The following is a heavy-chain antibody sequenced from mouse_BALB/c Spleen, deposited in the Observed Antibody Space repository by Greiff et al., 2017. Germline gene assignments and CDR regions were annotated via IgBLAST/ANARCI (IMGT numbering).Heavy chain of an antibody. D-gene: IGHD3-2*01. J-gene: IGHJ3*01. CDR3: GQTARATIRFAY. CDR2: INPGSGGT. CDR1: GYAFTNYL. V-gene: IGHV1-54*01. Sequence: QVQLQQSGAELVRPGTSVKVSCKASGYAFTNYLIEWVKQRPGQGLEWIGVINPGSGGTNYNEKFKGKATLTADKSSSTAYMQLSSLTSDDSAVYFCGQTARATIRFAYWGQGTLVTVSA.